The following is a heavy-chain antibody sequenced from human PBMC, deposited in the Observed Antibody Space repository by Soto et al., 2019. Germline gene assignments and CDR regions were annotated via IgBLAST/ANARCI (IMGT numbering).Heavy chain of an antibody. CDR3: ARGANVDTAMVGSY. CDR1: GFTFSSYG. J-gene: IGHJ4*02. V-gene: IGHV3-33*01. CDR2: IWYDGSNK. D-gene: IGHD5-18*01. Sequence: GGSLRLSCAASGFTFSSYGMHWVRQAPGKGLEWVAVIWYDGSNKYYADSVKGRFTISRDNSKNTLYLQMNSLRAEDTAVYYCARGANVDTAMVGSYWGQGTLVTVSS.